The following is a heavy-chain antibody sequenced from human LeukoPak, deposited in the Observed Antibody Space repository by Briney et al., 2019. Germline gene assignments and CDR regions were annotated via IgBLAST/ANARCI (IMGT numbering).Heavy chain of an antibody. CDR2: IYYSGST. CDR3: ARDPGYCSSTSCYTYAFDI. D-gene: IGHD2-2*02. Sequence: SETLSLTCTVSGGSISSYYWSWIRQPPGKGLEWIGYIYYSGSTNYNPSLKSRVTISVDTSKNQFSLKLSSVTAADTAVYYCARDPGYCSSTSCYTYAFDIWGQGTMVTVSS. V-gene: IGHV4-59*01. CDR1: GGSISSYY. J-gene: IGHJ3*02.